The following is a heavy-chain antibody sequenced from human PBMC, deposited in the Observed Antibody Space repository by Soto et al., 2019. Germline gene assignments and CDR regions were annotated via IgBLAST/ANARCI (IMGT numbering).Heavy chain of an antibody. Sequence: SVKVSCKASGGTFSSYAISWVRQAPGQGLEWMGGIIPIFGTANYAQKFQGRVTITADESTSTAYMELSSLRSEDTAVYYCARFQTVAAAAPLDYWGQGTLVTVSS. CDR2: IIPIFGTA. D-gene: IGHD6-13*01. CDR3: ARFQTVAAAAPLDY. V-gene: IGHV1-69*13. CDR1: GGTFSSYA. J-gene: IGHJ4*02.